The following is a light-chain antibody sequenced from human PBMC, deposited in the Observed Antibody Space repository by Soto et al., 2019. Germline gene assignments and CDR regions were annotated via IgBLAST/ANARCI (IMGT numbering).Light chain of an antibody. CDR3: QQRNIWPPVT. Sequence: EIVLTQSPATLSLSPWERATLSCRASPSVPNYLAWYQQKPGQAPRLLIYGAFNRATGIPARFSGSGSGAGFTLTISSLEPEDFAVYYCQQRNIWPPVTFGQGTRLEIK. V-gene: IGKV3-11*01. CDR1: PSVPNY. J-gene: IGKJ5*01. CDR2: GAF.